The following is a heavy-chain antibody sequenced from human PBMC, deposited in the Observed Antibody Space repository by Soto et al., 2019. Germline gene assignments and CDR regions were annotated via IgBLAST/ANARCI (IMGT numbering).Heavy chain of an antibody. Sequence: EVQLVESGGGLVQPGRSLRLSCAASGFTFDDYAMHWVRQAPGKGLEWVSGISWNSGSIGYADSVKGRFTLSRDNAKNSLYLQMNSLRAEDTALYYCAKDKTLSGWYAFDYWGQGTLVTVSS. CDR2: ISWNSGSI. CDR3: AKDKTLSGWYAFDY. V-gene: IGHV3-9*01. D-gene: IGHD6-19*01. J-gene: IGHJ4*02. CDR1: GFTFDDYA.